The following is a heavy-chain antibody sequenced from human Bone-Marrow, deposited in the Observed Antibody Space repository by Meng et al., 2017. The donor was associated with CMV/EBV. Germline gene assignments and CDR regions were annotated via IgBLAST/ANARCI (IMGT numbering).Heavy chain of an antibody. Sequence: KVSCKASGYSFTGYWIAWVRQMPGKGLEWMGIIYPGDSDTRYSPSFQGQVTISADKSISTAYLQWSSLKASDTAMYYCARRGNSGYYFDYWGQGTLVTVSS. J-gene: IGHJ4*02. CDR2: IYPGDSDT. CDR1: GYSFTGYW. D-gene: IGHD3-22*01. V-gene: IGHV5-51*01. CDR3: ARRGNSGYYFDY.